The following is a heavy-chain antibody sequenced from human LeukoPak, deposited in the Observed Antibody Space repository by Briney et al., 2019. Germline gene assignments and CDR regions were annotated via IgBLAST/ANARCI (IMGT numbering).Heavy chain of an antibody. V-gene: IGHV1-69*13. J-gene: IGHJ4*02. Sequence: SVKVSCKASGGTFSSYANSWVRQAPGQGLEWMGGIIPIFGTANYAQKFQGRVTITADESTSTAYMELSSLRSEDTAVYYCVNERCSSCWDPPRLGYWGQGTLVTVSS. CDR2: IIPIFGTA. D-gene: IGHD6-19*01. CDR3: VNERCSSCWDPPRLGY. CDR1: GGTFSSYA.